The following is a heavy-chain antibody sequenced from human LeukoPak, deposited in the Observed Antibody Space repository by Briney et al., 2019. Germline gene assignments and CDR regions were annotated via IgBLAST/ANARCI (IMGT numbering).Heavy chain of an antibody. CDR2: ISASGGST. CDR1: RFTFSSYS. Sequence: AGGSLRLSCAASRFTFSSYSMNWVRQAPGKGLEWVSGISASGGSTYYADSVKGRFTISRDNSKNTLYLQLNSLRAEDTAVYYCAKGGSYSLSHAFDIWGQGTMVTASS. J-gene: IGHJ3*02. V-gene: IGHV3-23*01. CDR3: AKGGSYSLSHAFDI. D-gene: IGHD1-26*01.